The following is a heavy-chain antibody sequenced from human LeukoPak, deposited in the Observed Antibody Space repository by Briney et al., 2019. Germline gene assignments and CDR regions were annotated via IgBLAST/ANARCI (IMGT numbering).Heavy chain of an antibody. Sequence: SETLSLTCTVSGGSISSYYWSWIRQPPGKGLEWIGYIYYSGSTNYNPSLKSRVTISVDTSKNQFSLKLSSVTAADTAVYYCARVDSSSSPLDPWGQGTRVTVSS. V-gene: IGHV4-59*01. CDR3: ARVDSSSSPLDP. J-gene: IGHJ5*02. D-gene: IGHD6-6*01. CDR2: IYYSGST. CDR1: GGSISSYY.